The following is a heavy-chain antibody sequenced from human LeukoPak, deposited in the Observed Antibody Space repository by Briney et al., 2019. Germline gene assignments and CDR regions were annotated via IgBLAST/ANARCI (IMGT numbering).Heavy chain of an antibody. D-gene: IGHD2-15*01. Sequence: GGSLRLSCAASGFTFTTYAMSWVRQAPGKGLEWVSAISNSGVSTYYADSVKGRFTIPRDNSKNTLHLQMNSLRAEDTAVYYCARACSGGTCYLAAFDIWGQGTMVTVSS. CDR2: ISNSGVST. J-gene: IGHJ3*02. V-gene: IGHV3-23*01. CDR3: ARACSGGTCYLAAFDI. CDR1: GFTFTTYA.